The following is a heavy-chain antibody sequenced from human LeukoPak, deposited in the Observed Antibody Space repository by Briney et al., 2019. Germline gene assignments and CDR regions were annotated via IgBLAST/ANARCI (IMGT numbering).Heavy chain of an antibody. CDR1: GYPLEDYA. Sequence: SLKLSSPAPGYPLEDYAMDGVRQVPGKGLEWVSGVGWNSGSIGYADSVKGRFTISRDNAKNSLYLQMNSLRAEDMALYYCAKAVAPYYYMDVWGKGTTVTVSS. CDR3: AKAVAPYYYMDV. CDR2: VGWNSGSI. V-gene: IGHV3-9*03. D-gene: IGHD6-19*01. J-gene: IGHJ6*03.